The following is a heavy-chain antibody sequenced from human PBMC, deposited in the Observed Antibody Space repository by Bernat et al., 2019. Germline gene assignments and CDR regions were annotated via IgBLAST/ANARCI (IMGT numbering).Heavy chain of an antibody. Sequence: QVQLQQSGPGLVKPSQTLSLTCAISGDSVSSNSAAWNWIRQSPSRGLEWLGRTYYRSKWYNDYAVSVKSRITINPDTSKNQFSLQLNSVTPEDTAVYYCARDHSSDHPRDYYYYGMDVWGQGTTVTVSS. V-gene: IGHV6-1*01. D-gene: IGHD6-6*01. CDR3: ARDHSSDHPRDYYYYGMDV. CDR1: GDSVSSNSAA. J-gene: IGHJ6*02. CDR2: TYYRSKWYN.